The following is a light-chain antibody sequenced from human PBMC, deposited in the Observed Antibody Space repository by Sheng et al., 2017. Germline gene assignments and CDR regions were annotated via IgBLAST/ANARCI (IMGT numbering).Light chain of an antibody. CDR3: QSYDSSLSGWV. Sequence: QSVLTQPPSVSGAPGQRVTISCTGTSSNLGTGYDVRWCQQVPGTAPKLLIYSNDIRHSGVPDRFSGSKSGTSATLAINGLQAEDEAYYYCQSYDSSLSGWVFGGGTKLTV. CDR2: SND. CDR1: SSNLGTGYD. J-gene: IGLJ3*02. V-gene: IGLV1-40*01.